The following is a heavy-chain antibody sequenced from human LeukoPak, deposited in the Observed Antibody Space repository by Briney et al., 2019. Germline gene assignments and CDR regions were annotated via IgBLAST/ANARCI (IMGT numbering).Heavy chain of an antibody. CDR3: AKSGGYGLIDY. D-gene: IGHD1-26*01. CDR2: IYSSGST. CDR1: GASISGSGYY. J-gene: IGHJ4*02. V-gene: IGHV4-39*01. Sequence: PAETLSLTCTVSGASISGSGYYWGWIRQPPGKGLEWIGSIYSSGSTYYNASLQSRVTISIETSKNQISLRLNSVTAADTAMYYCAKSGGYGLIDYWGQGTLVTVSS.